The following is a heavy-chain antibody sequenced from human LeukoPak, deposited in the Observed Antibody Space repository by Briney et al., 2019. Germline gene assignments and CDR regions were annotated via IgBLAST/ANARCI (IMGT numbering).Heavy chain of an antibody. D-gene: IGHD6-13*01. V-gene: IGHV4-59*01. J-gene: IGHJ4*02. CDR2: IYYSGST. CDR1: GGSISSYY. CDR3: ARTGAAAVDY. Sequence: PETLSLTCTVSGGSISSYYWSWIRQPPGKGLEWIGYIYYSGSTNYNPSLKSRVTISVDTSKNQFSLKLSSVTAADTAVYYCARTGAAAVDYWGQGTLVTISS.